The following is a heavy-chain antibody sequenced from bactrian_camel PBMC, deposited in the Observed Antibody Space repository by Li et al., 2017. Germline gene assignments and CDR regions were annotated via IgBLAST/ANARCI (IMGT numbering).Heavy chain of an antibody. CDR1: GRTYSKWC. CDR3: AIEAYPWAGGGTCSPNH. D-gene: IGHD3*01. Sequence: HVQLVESGGGSVQAGGSLRLSCAASGRTYSKWCMGWFRQISGKEREGLATIDSRGITAYADSVKGRFTISQDSAKNAVYLQMNRLQPEDTAIYYCAIEAYPWAGGGTCSPNHWGRGTQVTVS. V-gene: IGHV3S53*01. J-gene: IGHJ4*01. CDR2: IDSRGIT.